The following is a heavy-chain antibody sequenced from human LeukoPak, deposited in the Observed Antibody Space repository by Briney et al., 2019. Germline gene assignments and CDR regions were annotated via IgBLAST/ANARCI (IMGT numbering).Heavy chain of an antibody. J-gene: IGHJ6*02. CDR2: IRSKANSYAT. CDR1: GFTFSGSA. D-gene: IGHD6-13*01. Sequence: GGSLKLSCAASGFTFSGSAMHWVRQASGKGLEWVGRIRSKANSYATAYAASVKGRFTISRDDSKNTAYLQMNSLKTEDTAVYYCIRHVGDPGIAAAGYYYYGMDFWGQGTTVTVSS. CDR3: IRHVGDPGIAAAGYYYYGMDF. V-gene: IGHV3-73*01.